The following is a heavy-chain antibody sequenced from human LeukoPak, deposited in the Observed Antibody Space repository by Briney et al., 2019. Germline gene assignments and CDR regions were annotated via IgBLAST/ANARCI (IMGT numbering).Heavy chain of an antibody. CDR1: GFTFSSYA. V-gene: IGHV3-23*01. J-gene: IGHJ4*02. D-gene: IGHD3-22*01. Sequence: GGSLRLSCAASGFTFSSYAMTWVRQAPGKGVEWVSGISGSGGSTYYADSVKGRFTISRDNSKNTLYVQMNSLRAEDTAVYYCAKSDYYDSSGYYYGSDYWGQGTLVTVSS. CDR3: AKSDYYDSSGYYYGSDY. CDR2: ISGSGGST.